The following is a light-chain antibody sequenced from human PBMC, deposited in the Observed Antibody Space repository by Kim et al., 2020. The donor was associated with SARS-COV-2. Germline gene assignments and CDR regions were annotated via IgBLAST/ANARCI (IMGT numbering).Light chain of an antibody. V-gene: IGLV6-57*01. CDR1: SGSIASNY. CDR2: EDN. J-gene: IGLJ3*02. CDR3: QSYDSSNPNWV. Sequence: NFMLTQPHSVSESPGKTVTISCTRSSGSIASNYVQWYQQRPGSSPTTVIYEDNQRPSGVPDRFSGSIDSSSNSASLTISGLKTEDEADYYCQSYDSSNPNWVFGGGTQLTGL.